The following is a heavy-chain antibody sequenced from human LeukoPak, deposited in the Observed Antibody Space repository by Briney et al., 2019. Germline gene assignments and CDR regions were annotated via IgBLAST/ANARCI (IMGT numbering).Heavy chain of an antibody. CDR3: ASEYSSSSDAFDI. D-gene: IGHD6-6*01. CDR1: GFTFSDYN. J-gene: IGHJ3*02. V-gene: IGHV3-11*01. Sequence: GGPLRLSCAAPGFTFSDYNMSWIRQAPGKGLEGVSYISSSGSTIYYADSVKGRFTISRDNAKNSLYLQMNSLRAEDTAVYYCASEYSSSSDAFDIWGQGTMVTVSS. CDR2: ISSSGSTI.